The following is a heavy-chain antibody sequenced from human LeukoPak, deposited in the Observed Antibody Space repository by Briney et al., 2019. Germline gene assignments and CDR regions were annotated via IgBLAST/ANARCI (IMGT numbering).Heavy chain of an antibody. V-gene: IGHV3-23*01. CDR2: VSGSGDNT. D-gene: IGHD3-16*01. J-gene: IGHJ4*02. CDR1: GFTFNNYA. CDR3: ASGGHLDW. Sequence: PGGSLRLSCAASGFTFNNYAMTWVRQAPGKGLEWVSVVSGSGDNTNYADSVKGRFTISRDNSKNTLFLQMNSLRTEDTAVYFCASGGHLDWWGQGALVTVAS.